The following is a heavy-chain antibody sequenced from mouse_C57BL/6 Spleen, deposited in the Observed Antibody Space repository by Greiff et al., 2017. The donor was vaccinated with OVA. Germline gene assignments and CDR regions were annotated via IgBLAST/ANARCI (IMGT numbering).Heavy chain of an antibody. CDR2: INPSNGGT. J-gene: IGHJ1*03. CDR3: ATSMIYYGNSYWYFDV. CDR1: GYTFTSYW. Sequence: VQLQQPGTELVKPGASVKLSCKASGYTFTSYWMHWVKQRPGQGLEWIGNINPSNGGTNYNEKFKSKATLTVDKSSSTAYMQLSSLTSENSAVYYCATSMIYYGNSYWYFDVWGTGTTVTVSS. D-gene: IGHD2-1*01. V-gene: IGHV1-53*01.